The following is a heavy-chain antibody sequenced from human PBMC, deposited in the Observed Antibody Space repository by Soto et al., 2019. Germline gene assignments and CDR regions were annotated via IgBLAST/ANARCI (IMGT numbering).Heavy chain of an antibody. Sequence: SETLSLTCTVSGGSISSSSYYWGWIRQPPGKGLEWIGYIYHTGSSNYNPSLKSRVTMLIDTSNNQFSLNLKSVTAADTAVYYCARENGGSTGWYDYFDPWGQGTLVTVSS. CDR2: IYHTGSS. J-gene: IGHJ5*02. CDR3: ARENGGSTGWYDYFDP. V-gene: IGHV4-61*01. CDR1: GGSISSSSYY. D-gene: IGHD6-19*01.